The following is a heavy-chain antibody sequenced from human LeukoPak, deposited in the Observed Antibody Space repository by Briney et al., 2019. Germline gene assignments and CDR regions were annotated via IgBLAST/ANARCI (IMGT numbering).Heavy chain of an antibody. CDR3: AKGDSYYDLLTCFDF. Sequence: PGGSLRLSCAASGFDFSHYGMSWVRQSPGKGLEWVSTFSGTSTLTYCADSVKGRFTISRDDSKNVLYLQMNSLRDEDTAVYYCAKGDSYYDLLTCFDFWGPGTLITVSS. J-gene: IGHJ4*02. CDR1: GFDFSHYG. V-gene: IGHV3-23*01. D-gene: IGHD3-9*01. CDR2: FSGTSTLT.